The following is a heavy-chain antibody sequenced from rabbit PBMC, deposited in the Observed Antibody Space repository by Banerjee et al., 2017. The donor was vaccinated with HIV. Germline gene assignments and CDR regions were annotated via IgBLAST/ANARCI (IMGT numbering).Heavy chain of an antibody. J-gene: IGHJ4*01. CDR2: IAGGSSGST. CDR3: ARGPGNAYHAFNL. CDR1: GFSFSSYW. Sequence: QEQLVESGGGLVQPEGSLTLTCTASGFSFSSYWICWVRQAPGKGLEWIACIAGGSSGSTYYASWVNGRFTISKTSSTTVTLQMTSLTAADTATYFCARGPGNAYHAFNLWGQGTLVTVS. D-gene: IGHD6-1*01. V-gene: IGHV1S45*01.